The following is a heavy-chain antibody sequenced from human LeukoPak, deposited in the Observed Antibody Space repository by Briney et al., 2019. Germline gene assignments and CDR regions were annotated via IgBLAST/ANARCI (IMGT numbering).Heavy chain of an antibody. CDR3: AKDPLAAAGTNWFDP. CDR2: INTDGSST. CDR1: GFTVSSYW. D-gene: IGHD6-13*01. Sequence: GGSLRLSCAASGFTVSSYWMHWVRQAPGKGLVWVSRINTDGSSTSYADSVKGRFTISRDNAKNTLYLQMNSLRAEDTAVYYCAKDPLAAAGTNWFDPWGQGTLVTVSS. J-gene: IGHJ5*02. V-gene: IGHV3-74*01.